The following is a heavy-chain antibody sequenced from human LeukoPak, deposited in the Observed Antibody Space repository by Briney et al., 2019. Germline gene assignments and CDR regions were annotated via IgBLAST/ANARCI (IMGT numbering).Heavy chain of an antibody. CDR2: MYPGDSDT. V-gene: IGHV5-51*01. Sequence: GESLKISCKGSGYSFTSHWIGWVRQMPGEGLEWMGIMYPGDSDTRYSPSFQGKVTISADKSISTAYLQWSSLKASDTAIYYCARRPVDTSMVGLDYWGQGTLVTVSS. CDR1: GYSFTSHW. J-gene: IGHJ4*02. CDR3: ARRPVDTSMVGLDY. D-gene: IGHD5-18*01.